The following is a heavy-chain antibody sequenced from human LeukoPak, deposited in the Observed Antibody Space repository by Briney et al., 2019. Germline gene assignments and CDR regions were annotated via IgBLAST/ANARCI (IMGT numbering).Heavy chain of an antibody. V-gene: IGHV1-18*01. CDR1: GYTFTSYG. CDR2: ISAYNGNT. D-gene: IGHD3-10*01. Sequence: ASVNVSCKASGYTFTSYGISWVRQAPGQGLEWMGWISAYNGNTNYAQKLQGRVTMTTDTSTSTAYMELRSLRSDDTAVYYCARVVSPRGWLDPWGQGTLVTVSS. J-gene: IGHJ5*02. CDR3: ARVVSPRGWLDP.